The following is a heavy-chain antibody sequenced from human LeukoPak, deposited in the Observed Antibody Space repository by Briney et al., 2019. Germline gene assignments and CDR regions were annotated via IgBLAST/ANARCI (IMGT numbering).Heavy chain of an antibody. J-gene: IGHJ5*02. V-gene: IGHV4-34*01. CDR3: ARHRYYGSGSYNNWFDP. Sequence: SETLSLTCAVYGGSFSGYYWSWIRQPPGKGLEWIGEINHSGSTNYNPSLKSRVTISVDTSKNQFSLKLSSVTAADTAVYYCARHRYYGSGSYNNWFDPWGQGTLVTVSS. CDR2: INHSGST. D-gene: IGHD3-10*01. CDR1: GGSFSGYY.